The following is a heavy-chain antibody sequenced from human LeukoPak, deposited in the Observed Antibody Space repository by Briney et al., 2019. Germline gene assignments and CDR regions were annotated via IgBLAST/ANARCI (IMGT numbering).Heavy chain of an antibody. Sequence: ASVKVSCKASGYTFTGYYMHWVRQAPGQGLEWMGWINPNSGGTNYAQRFQGRVTMTRDTSISTAYMELSRLRSDDTAVYYCARGNTMIGDDAFDIWGQGTMVTVSS. V-gene: IGHV1-2*02. J-gene: IGHJ3*02. CDR3: ARGNTMIGDDAFDI. CDR2: INPNSGGT. D-gene: IGHD3-22*01. CDR1: GYTFTGYY.